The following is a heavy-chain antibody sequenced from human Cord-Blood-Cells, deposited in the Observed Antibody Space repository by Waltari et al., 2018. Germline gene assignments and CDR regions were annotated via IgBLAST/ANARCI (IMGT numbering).Heavy chain of an antibody. CDR1: GYTFTGYY. Sequence: QVQLVQSGAEVKKPGASVKVSCKASGYTFTGYYMNWVRQAPGQGLEWMGWIKPNSGGTNYAQKFQGRVTMTRDTSISTAYMELSRLRSDDTAVYYCAREDCSGGSCYFDYWGQGTLVTVSS. CDR2: IKPNSGGT. V-gene: IGHV1-2*02. J-gene: IGHJ4*02. CDR3: AREDCSGGSCYFDY. D-gene: IGHD2-15*01.